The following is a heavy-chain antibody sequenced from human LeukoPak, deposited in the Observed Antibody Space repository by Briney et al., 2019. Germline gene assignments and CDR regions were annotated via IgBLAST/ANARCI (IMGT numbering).Heavy chain of an antibody. D-gene: IGHD3-22*01. CDR2: ISWNSGSI. CDR1: GFTFDDYA. J-gene: IGHJ4*02. V-gene: IGHV3-9*01. Sequence: GGSLRLSCAASGFTFDDYAMHWVRQAPGKGLEWVSGISWNSGSIGYADSVKGRFTISRDNAKNSLYLQVNSLRAEDTALYYCAKDMGWNYYDSSGYYYFDYWGQGTLVTVSS. CDR3: AKDMGWNYYDSSGYYYFDY.